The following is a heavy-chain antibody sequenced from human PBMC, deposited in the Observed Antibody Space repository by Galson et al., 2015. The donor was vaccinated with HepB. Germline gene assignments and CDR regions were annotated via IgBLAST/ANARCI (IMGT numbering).Heavy chain of an antibody. Sequence: ETLSLTCAVSGCSISSGYYWGWIRQPPGKGLEWIGSIYHSGSTYYNPSLMSRVTISLDTSKNQFSLKLRSVTAADTALYYCARAFGDYADAFDFWGQGTMVTVSS. D-gene: IGHD4-17*01. J-gene: IGHJ3*01. V-gene: IGHV4-38-2*01. CDR1: GCSISSGYY. CDR3: ARAFGDYADAFDF. CDR2: IYHSGST.